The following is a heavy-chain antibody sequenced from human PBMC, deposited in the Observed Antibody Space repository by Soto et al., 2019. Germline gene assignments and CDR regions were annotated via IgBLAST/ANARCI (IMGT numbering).Heavy chain of an antibody. V-gene: IGHV4-30-4*01. CDR1: GGSISSGDYY. J-gene: IGHJ3*02. Sequence: QVQLQESGPGLVKPSQTLSLTCTVSGGSISSGDYYWNWIRQPPGKGLEWIGFIYNSGSTYYNPSPKSRVTISVDTSKNEFSLKLTSVTVADTAVYYCARNDYDYVWESPGGDAFDIWGQGTMVTVSS. CDR2: IYNSGST. CDR3: ARNDYDYVWESPGGDAFDI. D-gene: IGHD3-16*01.